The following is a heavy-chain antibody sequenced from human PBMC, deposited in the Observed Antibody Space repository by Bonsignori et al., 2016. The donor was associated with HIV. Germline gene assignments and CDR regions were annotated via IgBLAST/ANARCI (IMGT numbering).Heavy chain of an antibody. V-gene: IGHV1-8*01. CDR3: VIRVVTGDY. J-gene: IGHJ4*02. CDR2: MNPNSGNT. D-gene: IGHD7-27*01. Sequence: VRQAPGQGLEWMGWMNPNSGNTGYAQKFQGRVSMARDTSISTAYMELSSLRSDDTAVYYCVIRVVTGDYWGQGTLVTVSS.